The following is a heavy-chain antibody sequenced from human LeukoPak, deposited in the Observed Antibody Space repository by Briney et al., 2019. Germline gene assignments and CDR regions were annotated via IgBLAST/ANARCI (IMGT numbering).Heavy chain of an antibody. CDR2: IVVGSGNT. J-gene: IGHJ4*02. V-gene: IGHV1-58*01. CDR3: VSSGYYGFTYLDY. CDR1: GFTFTSSA. Sequence: SVKVSCKASGFTFTSSAVQWVRQARGQRLEWIGWIVVGSGNTNYAQKFQERVTITRDMSTSTVYMELSSLRSEDTAVYYCVSSGYYGFTYLDYWGQGTLVTVSS. D-gene: IGHD3-22*01.